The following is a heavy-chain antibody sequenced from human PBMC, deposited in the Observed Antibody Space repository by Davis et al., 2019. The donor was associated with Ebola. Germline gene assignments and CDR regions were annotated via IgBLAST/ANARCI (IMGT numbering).Heavy chain of an antibody. CDR3: ARGLVLRYFDWLLGPSLFDY. Sequence: AASVKVSCKASGYTFTSYGINWVRQATGQGLEWMGWMNPNSGNTGYAQKFQGRVTMTRNTSISTAYMELSSLRSEDTAVYYCARGLVLRYFDWLLGPSLFDYWGQGTLVTVSS. V-gene: IGHV1-8*02. CDR2: MNPNSGNT. D-gene: IGHD3-9*01. J-gene: IGHJ4*02. CDR1: GYTFTSYG.